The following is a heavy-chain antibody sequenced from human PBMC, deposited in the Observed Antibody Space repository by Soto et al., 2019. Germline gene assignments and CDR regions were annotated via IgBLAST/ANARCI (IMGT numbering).Heavy chain of an antibody. CDR1: GYTFTGYY. CDR2: INPDSGGT. D-gene: IGHD2-21*01. CDR3: ARNLWWGSGFDY. V-gene: IGHV1-2*04. J-gene: IGHJ4*02. Sequence: QVQLVQSGAEVKKPGASVKFSCKASGYTFTGYYMHWVRQAPGQGLEWMGWINPDSGGTNYTQKFQGWVTKTRDTSISTDCMELSRLRYDHTAVYYFARNLWWGSGFDYWGQGTLVTVSS.